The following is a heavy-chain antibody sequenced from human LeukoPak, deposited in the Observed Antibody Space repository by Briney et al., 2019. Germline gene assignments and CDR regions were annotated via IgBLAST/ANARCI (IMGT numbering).Heavy chain of an antibody. Sequence: PGGSLRLSCAASGFTFSNYAMSWVRQAPGKGLEWVSHISGSGGSTYYADSVKGRFSISRDNSKNTLYLQINSPRAEDTAIYYCAKDRSGWYGELDYWGQGLLVTVSS. D-gene: IGHD6-19*01. V-gene: IGHV3-23*01. CDR3: AKDRSGWYGELDY. CDR1: GFTFSNYA. CDR2: ISGSGGST. J-gene: IGHJ4*02.